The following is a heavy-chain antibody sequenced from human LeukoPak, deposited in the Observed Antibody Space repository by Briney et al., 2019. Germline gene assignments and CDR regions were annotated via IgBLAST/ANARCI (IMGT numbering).Heavy chain of an antibody. D-gene: IGHD3-22*01. CDR2: ISTAGDT. V-gene: IGHV3-13*01. CDR3: ARDISGGYDGLDV. J-gene: IGHJ6*02. Sequence: GGSLRLSCAASGFTFSRYDMHWVGQVPGKGLEWVSAISTAGDTYYPGSVKGRFTVSRENAKNSLYLQMNSLSAGDTAVYYCARDISGGYDGLDVWGQGTTVTVSS. CDR1: GFTFSRYD.